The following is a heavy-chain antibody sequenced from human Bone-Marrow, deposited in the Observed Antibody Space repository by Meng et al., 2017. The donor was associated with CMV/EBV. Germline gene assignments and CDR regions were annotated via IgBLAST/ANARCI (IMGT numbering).Heavy chain of an antibody. CDR3: TTDLDEWLRTTRYYYYYGMDV. D-gene: IGHD5-12*01. CDR1: GFTFSNAW. Sequence: GESLKISCAASGFTFSNAWMSWVRQAPGKGLEWVGRIKSKTDGGTTDYAAPVKGRFAISRDDSKNTLYLQMNSLKTEDTAVYYCTTDLDEWLRTTRYYYYYGMDVWGQGTTATVSS. CDR2: IKSKTDGGTT. V-gene: IGHV3-15*01. J-gene: IGHJ6*02.